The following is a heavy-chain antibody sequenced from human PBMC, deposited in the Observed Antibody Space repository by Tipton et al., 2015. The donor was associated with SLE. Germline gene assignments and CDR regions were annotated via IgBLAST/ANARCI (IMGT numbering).Heavy chain of an antibody. V-gene: IGHV4-4*02. D-gene: IGHD3-10*01. CDR3: ARFDVLLWFRGFDY. Sequence: TLSLTCAVSGDSISNNNWWTWVRQRPGKGLEWIGEIHHIGNTNQNPSLKSRVTISIDKSKNQFSLKLRSVTAADTAVYYCARFDVLLWFRGFDYWGQGTLVTVSS. J-gene: IGHJ4*02. CDR2: IHHIGNT. CDR1: GDSISNNNW.